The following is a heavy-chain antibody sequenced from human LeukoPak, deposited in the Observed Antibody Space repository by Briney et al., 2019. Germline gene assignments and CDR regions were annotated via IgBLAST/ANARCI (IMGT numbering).Heavy chain of an antibody. Sequence: SETLSLTCTVSGGSISSYYWSWIRQPPGKGLEWIGYIYYSGSTNYNPSLKSRVTISVDTSKNQFSLKLSSVTAADTAVYYCARDHGLRLYYDFWSGYYTGSYMDVWGKGTTVTVSS. CDR1: GGSISSYY. J-gene: IGHJ6*03. D-gene: IGHD3-3*01. V-gene: IGHV4-59*01. CDR2: IYYSGST. CDR3: ARDHGLRLYYDFWSGYYTGSYMDV.